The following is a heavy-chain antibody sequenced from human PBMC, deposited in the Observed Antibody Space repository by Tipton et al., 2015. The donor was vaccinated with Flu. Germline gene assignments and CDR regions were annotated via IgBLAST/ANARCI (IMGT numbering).Heavy chain of an antibody. Sequence: TLSLTCTVSGGSISTTIYYWGWVRQPPGKGLEWIGSIYYSGTTYYNPSLKSRVTISIDASKNQSSLDLTSLTAADTAVYYCARDLWNDRRAYYYYGVDVWGQETTVTVPS. CDR2: IYYSGTT. J-gene: IGHJ6*02. V-gene: IGHV4-39*07. CDR3: ARDLWNDRRAYYYYGVDV. CDR1: GGSISTTIYY. D-gene: IGHD1-1*01.